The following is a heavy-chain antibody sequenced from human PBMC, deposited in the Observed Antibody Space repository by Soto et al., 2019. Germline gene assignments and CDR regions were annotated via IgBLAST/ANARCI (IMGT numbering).Heavy chain of an antibody. CDR3: ARHPERIAEIGWFDP. CDR2: ISTSGGDT. CDR1: GFTFRNYA. D-gene: IGHD6-13*01. Sequence: GGSLRLSCAASGFTFRNYAMSWVRQAPGKGLEWVSAISTSGGDTYYADSVKGRFTISRDNAKNSLYLQMNSLRAEDTAVYYCARHPERIAEIGWFDPWGQGTLVTVSS. J-gene: IGHJ5*02. V-gene: IGHV3-23*01.